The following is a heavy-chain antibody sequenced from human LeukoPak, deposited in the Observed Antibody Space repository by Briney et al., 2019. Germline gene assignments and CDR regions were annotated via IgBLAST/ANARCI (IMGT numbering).Heavy chain of an antibody. Sequence: ASVKVSCKASGYTFTSYYMHWVRQALGQGLEWMGIINPSGGSTSYAQKFQGRVTITTDESTSTAYMELSSLRSEDTAVYYCSRDDEAQNAFDIWGQGTMVTVPS. CDR3: SRDDEAQNAFDI. CDR2: INPSGGST. CDR1: GYTFTSYY. J-gene: IGHJ3*02. V-gene: IGHV1-46*01.